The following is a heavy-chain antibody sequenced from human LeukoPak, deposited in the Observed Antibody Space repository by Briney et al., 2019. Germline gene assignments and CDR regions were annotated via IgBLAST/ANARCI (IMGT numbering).Heavy chain of an antibody. CDR1: GASISGGTYY. D-gene: IGHD1-26*01. Sequence: KPSETLSLTCSVSGASISGGTYYWGWIRQPPGKGLEWIGSIYYTGSTYDDPSLKSRVTISVDTSKNQFSLKLNSVTAADTAVYYCARRGGSGRAFDYWGQGTLVTVSS. CDR2: IYYTGST. V-gene: IGHV4-39*01. J-gene: IGHJ4*02. CDR3: ARRGGSGRAFDY.